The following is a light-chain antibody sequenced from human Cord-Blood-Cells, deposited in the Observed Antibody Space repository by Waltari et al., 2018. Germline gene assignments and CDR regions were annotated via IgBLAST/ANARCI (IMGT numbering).Light chain of an antibody. Sequence: QSALTQPASVSGSPGQSITISCTGTSSDVVGYNYVPWYQQHPGKAPKLMIYDVSNRPSGVSNRFSGSQSGNTASLTISGLQAEDEADYYCSSYTSSSPLVFGGGTKLTVL. V-gene: IGLV2-14*01. CDR3: SSYTSSSPLV. CDR2: DVS. CDR1: SSDVVGYNY. J-gene: IGLJ3*02.